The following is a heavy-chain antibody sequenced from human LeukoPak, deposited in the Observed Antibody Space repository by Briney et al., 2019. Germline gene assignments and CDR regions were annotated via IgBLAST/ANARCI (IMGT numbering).Heavy chain of an antibody. CDR3: ARSYYDFWSTNNYYYYMDV. D-gene: IGHD3-3*01. Sequence: ASVKVSCKASGYTFTSYDINWVRQATGQGLEWMGWMNPNSGNTGYAQKSQGRVTMTRNTSISTAYMELSSLRSEDTAVYYCARSYYDFWSTNNYYYYMDVWGKGTTVTVSS. J-gene: IGHJ6*03. CDR1: GYTFTSYD. CDR2: MNPNSGNT. V-gene: IGHV1-8*01.